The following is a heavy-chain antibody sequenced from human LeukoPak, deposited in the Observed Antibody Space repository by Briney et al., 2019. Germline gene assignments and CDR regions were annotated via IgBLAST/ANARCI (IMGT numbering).Heavy chain of an antibody. CDR3: AKGYSGYDYFEY. CDR1: GFTFSRYG. D-gene: IGHD5-12*01. V-gene: IGHV3-30*02. Sequence: GGSLRLSCAASGFTFSRYGMHWVRQAPGKGLEWVAFIRFDGSKQNYADSVKGRVTISRDNSKNTLYLQMNSLRTEDTAIYYCAKGYSGYDYFEYWGQGILVTVSS. CDR2: IRFDGSKQ. J-gene: IGHJ4*02.